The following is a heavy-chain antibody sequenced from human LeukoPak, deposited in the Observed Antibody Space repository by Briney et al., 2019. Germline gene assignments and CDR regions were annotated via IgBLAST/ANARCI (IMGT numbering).Heavy chain of an antibody. Sequence: GESLKISCKGSGYSFTSYWIGWVRQMPGKGLEWVGIIYPGDSDTRYSRSIQGQVTIAADKSIRAAYLQWSSLNASDTAMYYCARQGGGRTIDYWGQGTMVTVS. CDR2: IYPGDSDT. D-gene: IGHD1-1*01. J-gene: IGHJ4*02. V-gene: IGHV5-51*01. CDR1: GYSFTSYW. CDR3: ARQGGGRTIDY.